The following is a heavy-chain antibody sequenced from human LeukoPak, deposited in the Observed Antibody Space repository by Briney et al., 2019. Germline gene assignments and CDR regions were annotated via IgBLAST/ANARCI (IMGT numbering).Heavy chain of an antibody. CDR2: IRDDGSKS. CDR3: AKDLSSGGGYD. V-gene: IGHV3-30*02. Sequence: GGSLRLSCVGSGFTFSYHGLHWVRQAPGKGLEWVAFIRDDGSKSHYADSVKGRFSISRDNSKNTLYLQMNSLRPEDTAVYYCAKDLSSGGGYDWGQGTLVTVSS. D-gene: IGHD3-16*01. J-gene: IGHJ4*02. CDR1: GFTFSYHG.